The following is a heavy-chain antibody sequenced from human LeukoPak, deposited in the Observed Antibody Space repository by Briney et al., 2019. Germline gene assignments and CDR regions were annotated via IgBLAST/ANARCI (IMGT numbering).Heavy chain of an antibody. J-gene: IGHJ4*02. D-gene: IGHD4-17*01. V-gene: IGHV3-30-3*01. CDR3: ARGATVTTVLSYFDY. Sequence: PGRSLKLYCAASGFTFSSYAMHWVRQAPGKGLAWVAVISYDGSNKYYADSVKGRFTISRDNSKNTLYLQMNSLRAEDTAVYYCARGATVTTVLSYFDYWGQGTLVTVSS. CDR1: GFTFSSYA. CDR2: ISYDGSNK.